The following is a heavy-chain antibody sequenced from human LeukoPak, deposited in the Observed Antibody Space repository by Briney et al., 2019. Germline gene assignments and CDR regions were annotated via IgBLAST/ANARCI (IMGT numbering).Heavy chain of an antibody. V-gene: IGHV3-30-3*01. Sequence: GGSLRLSCAATGFTFSNYAIHWGRQAPGKGLEWVAFISDDGSRQHYADSVKGRFTISRDNSKNTLNLQMNSLRAEDTAVYYCVKDRTGTYTLDYWGQGTLVTISS. D-gene: IGHD3-10*01. CDR2: ISDDGSRQ. J-gene: IGHJ4*02. CDR3: VKDRTGTYTLDY. CDR1: GFTFSNYA.